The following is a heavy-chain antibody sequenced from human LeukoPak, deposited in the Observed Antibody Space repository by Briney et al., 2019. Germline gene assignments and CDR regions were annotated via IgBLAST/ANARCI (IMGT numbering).Heavy chain of an antibody. Sequence: GGSLRLSCAASGFTFSSYSMNWVRQAPGKGLEWVSYISSSSSTIYYADSVKGRFTISRDNAKNSLYLQMNSLRAEDTAVYYCASSWEPNHSDAFDIWGQGTMVTVSS. J-gene: IGHJ3*02. CDR3: ASSWEPNHSDAFDI. CDR2: ISSSSSTI. V-gene: IGHV3-48*01. D-gene: IGHD1-26*01. CDR1: GFTFSSYS.